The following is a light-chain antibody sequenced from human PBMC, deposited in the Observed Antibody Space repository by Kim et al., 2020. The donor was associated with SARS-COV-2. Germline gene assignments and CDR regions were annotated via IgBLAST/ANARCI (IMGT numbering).Light chain of an antibody. CDR2: SAS. V-gene: IGKV1-39*01. CDR1: QSISTY. CDR3: QQSHRFPRT. J-gene: IGKJ2*01. Sequence: ASIGDRVNITCRASQSISTYLHWYQQKPGKGPKLLISSASSVQGGVPSRFSGRGSGTDFTLTISSLQPEDFATYFCQQSHRFPRTFGQGTKLEI.